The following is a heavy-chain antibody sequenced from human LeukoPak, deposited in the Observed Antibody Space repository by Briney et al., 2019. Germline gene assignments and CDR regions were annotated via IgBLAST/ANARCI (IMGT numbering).Heavy chain of an antibody. CDR2: IYYSGST. J-gene: IGHJ3*02. CDR1: GGSISSGDYY. CDR3: ASVYWNYAFDI. V-gene: IGHV4-30-4*08. Sequence: SETLSLSCTVSGGSISSGDYYWSWIRQPPGKGLEWIGYIYYSGSTYYNPSLKSRLTISVDTSKNQFSLKLSSVTAADTAVYYCASVYWNYAFDIWGQGTMVTVSS. D-gene: IGHD1-7*01.